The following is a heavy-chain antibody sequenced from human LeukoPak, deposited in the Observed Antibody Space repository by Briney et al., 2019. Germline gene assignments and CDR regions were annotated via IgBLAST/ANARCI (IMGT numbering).Heavy chain of an antibody. V-gene: IGHV4-59*08. CDR3: ARHVTISGPYDASDI. D-gene: IGHD5-24*01. CDR1: GDSISSYY. J-gene: IGHJ3*02. CDR2: IYYSGGT. Sequence: PSETLSLTCTVSGDSISSYYWCWIRQPPGKGLEWIGYIYYSGGTDYNPSLKSRVTISVDTSKNQFSLKLRSVTAADTAVYYCARHVTISGPYDASDIWGQGTMATVS.